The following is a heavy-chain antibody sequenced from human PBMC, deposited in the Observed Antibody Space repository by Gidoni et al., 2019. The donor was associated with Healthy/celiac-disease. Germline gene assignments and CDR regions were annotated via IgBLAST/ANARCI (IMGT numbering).Heavy chain of an antibody. V-gene: IGHV4-30-4*01. D-gene: IGHD5-12*01. Sequence: QVQLQESGPGLVKPSQTLSLTCTVSGCSISSGDYYWSWIRQPPGKGLEWIGYIYYSGSTYYNPSLKSRVTISVDTSKNQFSLKLSSVTAADTAVYYCARAHNFGYSGYDGSYAFDIWGQGTMVTVSS. CDR3: ARAHNFGYSGYDGSYAFDI. J-gene: IGHJ3*02. CDR2: IYYSGST. CDR1: GCSISSGDYY.